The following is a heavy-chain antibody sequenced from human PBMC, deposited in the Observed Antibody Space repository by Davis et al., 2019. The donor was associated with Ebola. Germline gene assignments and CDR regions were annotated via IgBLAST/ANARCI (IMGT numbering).Heavy chain of an antibody. CDR1: GGSFSDFF. D-gene: IGHD2-8*01. V-gene: IGHV4-34*01. CDR2: VSHSGDT. CDR3: ARTAKTNIEDSGLGYNYFDS. J-gene: IGHJ5*01. Sequence: SQTLSLTCAVYGGSFSDFFWSWIRQPPGQGLEWIGEVSHSGDTNYNPSLQSRVTISVDSSKSQFSLKINSVAAADTAVYYCARTAKTNIEDSGLGYNYFDSWGQGALVSVSS.